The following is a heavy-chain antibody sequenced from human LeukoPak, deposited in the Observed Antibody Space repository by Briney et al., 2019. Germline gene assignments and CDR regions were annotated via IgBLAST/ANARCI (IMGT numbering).Heavy chain of an antibody. J-gene: IGHJ4*02. Sequence: PSETLSLTCSVTSGSISNYYWSWIRQPPGKGLEWIGYIYYSGSTKYNPSLKSRLTISVDMSKNQFSLRLSSVTAADTAVYYCARDKTQQLGAFDYWGQGTLVTVSS. CDR1: SGSISNYY. CDR2: IYYSGST. D-gene: IGHD6-13*01. V-gene: IGHV4-59*12. CDR3: ARDKTQQLGAFDY.